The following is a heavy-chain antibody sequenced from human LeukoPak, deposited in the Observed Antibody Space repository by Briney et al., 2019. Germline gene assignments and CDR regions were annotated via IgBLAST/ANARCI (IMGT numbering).Heavy chain of an antibody. CDR2: TSGDSKVI. J-gene: IGHJ6*02. Sequence: GGSLRLSCVASGFTFKSHNMNWVRQAPGKGLEWVSFTSGDSKVIYYADSVKGRFTISRDDAKNSLYLQMNSLRADDTAVYYCGRDGGVAYGLDVWGQGTTVTVSS. D-gene: IGHD3-3*01. V-gene: IGHV3-48*01. CDR3: GRDGGVAYGLDV. CDR1: GFTFKSHN.